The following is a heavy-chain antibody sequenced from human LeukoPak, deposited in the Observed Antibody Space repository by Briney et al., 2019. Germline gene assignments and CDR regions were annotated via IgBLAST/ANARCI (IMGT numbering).Heavy chain of an antibody. CDR1: GVSISSHY. V-gene: IGHV4-59*11. Sequence: SETLSLTCTVSGVSISSHYWSWIRQPPGKGLEWIGNIYNSGTIIYNPSLKSRVTISVDTSKSQFSLKLSSVTAADTAIYYCARQLHPTTVATSWFDPWGQGTLVTVSS. CDR3: ARQLHPTTVATSWFDP. CDR2: IYNSGTI. D-gene: IGHD4-17*01. J-gene: IGHJ5*02.